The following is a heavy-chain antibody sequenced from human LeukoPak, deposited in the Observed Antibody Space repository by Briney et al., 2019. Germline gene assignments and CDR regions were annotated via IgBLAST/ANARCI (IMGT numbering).Heavy chain of an antibody. CDR3: AREKEGYCSRTSCYLDYYYYYMDV. D-gene: IGHD2-2*01. V-gene: IGHV3-7*01. CDR2: IKQDGSEK. J-gene: IGHJ6*03. Sequence: GGSLRLSCAASGFTFSSYVMNWVRQAPGKGLEWVANIKQDGSEKHYVDSVKGRFTISRDNAKNSLYLQMNSLRAEDTAVYYCAREKEGYCSRTSCYLDYYYYYMDVWGKGTTVTISS. CDR1: GFTFSSYV.